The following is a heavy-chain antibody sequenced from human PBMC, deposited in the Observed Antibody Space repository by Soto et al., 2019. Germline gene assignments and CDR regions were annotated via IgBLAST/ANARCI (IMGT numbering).Heavy chain of an antibody. CDR3: ARDVLTGTQTPSDY. J-gene: IGHJ4*02. D-gene: IGHD1-20*01. CDR1: GCTFSSYA. CDR2: IIPIFGTA. Sequence: SVKVSCKASGCTFSSYAISWVRQAPGQGLEWMGGIIPIFGTANYAQKFQGRVTITADESTSTAYMELSSLRSEDTAVYYCARDVLTGTQTPSDYWGQGTLDIVSS. V-gene: IGHV1-69*13.